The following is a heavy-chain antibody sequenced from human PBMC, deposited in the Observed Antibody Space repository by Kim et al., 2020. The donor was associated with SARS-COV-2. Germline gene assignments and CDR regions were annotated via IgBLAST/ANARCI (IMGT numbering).Heavy chain of an antibody. J-gene: IGHJ5*02. V-gene: IGHV1-2*02. CDR1: GYTFTGYY. Sequence: ASVKVSCKASGYTFTGYYMHWVRQAPGQGLEWMGWINPNSGGTNYAQKFQGRVTMTRDTSISTAYMELSRLRSDDTAVYYCARVGGRPAFSGYWFDPWGQGTLVTVSS. D-gene: IGHD3-22*01. CDR3: ARVGGRPAFSGYWFDP. CDR2: INPNSGGT.